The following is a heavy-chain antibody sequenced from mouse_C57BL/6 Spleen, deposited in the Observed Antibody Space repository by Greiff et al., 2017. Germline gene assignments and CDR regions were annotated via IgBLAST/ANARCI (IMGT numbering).Heavy chain of an antibody. CDR3: ARKGDYYYGSSYEWYFDV. D-gene: IGHD1-1*01. J-gene: IGHJ1*03. V-gene: IGHV2-2*01. CDR2: IWSGGST. Sequence: VQGVESGPGLVQPSQSLSITCTVSGFSLTSYGVHWVRQSPGKGLEWLGVIWSGGSTDYNAAFISRLSISKDNSKSQVFFKMNSLQADDTAIYYWARKGDYYYGSSYEWYFDVWGTGTTVTVSS. CDR1: GFSLTSYG.